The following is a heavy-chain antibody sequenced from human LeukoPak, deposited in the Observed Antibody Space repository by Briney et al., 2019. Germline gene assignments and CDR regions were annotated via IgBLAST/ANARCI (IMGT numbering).Heavy chain of an antibody. V-gene: IGHV4-59*08. D-gene: IGHD5-24*01. CDR1: GDSISSYY. Sequence: SETLSLTCTVSGDSISSYYWSWIRQPPGKGLEWIGYIYYSGGTDYNPSLKNRVTISVDTSKNQFSLKLRSVTAADTAVYYCARHVTISGPYDASDIWGQGAMVTVSP. J-gene: IGHJ3*02. CDR2: IYYSGGT. CDR3: ARHVTISGPYDASDI.